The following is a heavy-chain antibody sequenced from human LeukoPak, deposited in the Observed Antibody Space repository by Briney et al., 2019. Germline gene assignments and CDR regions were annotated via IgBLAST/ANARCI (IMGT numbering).Heavy chain of an antibody. V-gene: IGHV3-21*01. Sequence: PGGSLRLSCAASGFTFSSYSMNWVRQAPGKGLEWVSSISSSSSYIYYADSVKGRFTISRDNAKNSLYLQMNSLRAEDTAVYYCARGYYYDSSGYPNWFDPWGQGTLVTVSS. J-gene: IGHJ5*02. CDR1: GFTFSSYS. CDR3: ARGYYYDSSGYPNWFDP. CDR2: ISSSSSYI. D-gene: IGHD3-22*01.